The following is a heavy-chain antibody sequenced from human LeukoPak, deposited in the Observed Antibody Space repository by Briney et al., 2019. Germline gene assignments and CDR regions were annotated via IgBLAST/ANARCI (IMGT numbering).Heavy chain of an antibody. Sequence: GGSLRLSCAASGFAFSRNSMNWVRQAPGKGLEWVSAISGSGVSTYYADSVKGRFTISRDNSENTLYLQMNSLRAEDTAVYYCAKVGSGWSRKFDYWGQGTLVTVSS. CDR2: ISGSGVST. V-gene: IGHV3-23*01. CDR3: AKVGSGWSRKFDY. J-gene: IGHJ4*02. D-gene: IGHD6-19*01. CDR1: GFAFSRNS.